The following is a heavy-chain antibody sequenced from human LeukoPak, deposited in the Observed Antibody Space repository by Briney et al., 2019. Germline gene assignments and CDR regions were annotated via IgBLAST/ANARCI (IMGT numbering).Heavy chain of an antibody. CDR1: GYTFSVYY. Sequence: GASVKVSCKASGYTFSVYYMHWVRQAPGEGLEWTGWLQPKSGGTNYAQNFQGRVTMTWDTSISTAYMELKRLRSDDTAVYYCARGHEGYDYWGQGTLVTVSS. D-gene: IGHD3-22*01. J-gene: IGHJ4*02. CDR3: ARGHEGYDY. CDR2: LQPKSGGT. V-gene: IGHV1-2*02.